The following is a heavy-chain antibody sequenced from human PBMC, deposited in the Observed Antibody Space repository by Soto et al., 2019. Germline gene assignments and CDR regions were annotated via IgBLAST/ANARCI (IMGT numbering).Heavy chain of an antibody. Sequence: VGPLSVCCAAAGVTGSNYYRSWVRQAPGRGLQWVSVIYTAGPTYYADSVKGRFTISRDESKNTLYFQMDNLRAEDTATYYCARGKSRDAYNPLGYWGPGTLVTVSS. J-gene: IGHJ4*02. CDR3: ARGKSRDAYNPLGY. V-gene: IGHV3-53*01. D-gene: IGHD1-1*01. CDR2: IYTAGPT. CDR1: GVTGSNYY.